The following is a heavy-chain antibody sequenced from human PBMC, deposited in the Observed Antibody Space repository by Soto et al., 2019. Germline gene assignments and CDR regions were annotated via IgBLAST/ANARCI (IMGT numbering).Heavy chain of an antibody. CDR2: VSFAGSNK. Sequence: QMQLVESGGGVAQPGGSLRLSCAASGFTFNYYPMHWVRQAPGKGLEWVAVVSFAGSNKYYADSVKGRFTISKDNSKNTVYLQMNSLRREDTAVYYCARLPGPLVAVLYIYPLDGREAMSDVDVWGQGTTVTVSS. J-gene: IGHJ6*02. D-gene: IGHD6-19*01. CDR3: ARLPGPLVAVLYIYPLDGREAMSDVDV. V-gene: IGHV3-30-3*01. CDR1: GFTFNYYP.